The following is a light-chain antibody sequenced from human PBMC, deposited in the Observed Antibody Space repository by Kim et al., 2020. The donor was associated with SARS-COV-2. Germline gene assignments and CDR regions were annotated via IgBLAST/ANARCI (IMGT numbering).Light chain of an antibody. CDR1: QGISSA. V-gene: IGKV1-13*02. J-gene: IGKJ2*01. CDR3: QQFNS. CDR2: DAS. Sequence: AIQLTQSPSSLSASVGDRVTITCRASQGISSALAWYQQKPGKAPKLLIYDASSLESGVPSRFSGSGSGTDFTLTISSLQPEDFATYYCQQFNSFGQGTKLEI.